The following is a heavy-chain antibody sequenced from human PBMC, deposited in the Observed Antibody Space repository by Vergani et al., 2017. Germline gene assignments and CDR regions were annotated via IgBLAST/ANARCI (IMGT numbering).Heavy chain of an antibody. CDR2: IYYSGST. CDR3: ARVGGSGGYYYQYYYYYGMDV. J-gene: IGHJ6*02. D-gene: IGHD3-22*01. Sequence: QVQLQESGPGLVKPSETLSLTCTVSGGSISSYYWSWIRQPPGKGLEWIGYIYYSGSTNYNPSLKSRVTISVDTSKNQFSLKLSSVTAADTAVYYCARVGGSGGYYYQYYYYYGMDVWGQGTTVTVSS. V-gene: IGHV4-59*01. CDR1: GGSISSYY.